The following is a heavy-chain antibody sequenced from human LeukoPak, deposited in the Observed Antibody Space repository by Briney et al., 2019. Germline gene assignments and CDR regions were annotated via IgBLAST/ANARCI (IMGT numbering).Heavy chain of an antibody. CDR1: GFTFSTYA. CDR2: ISGGGSST. J-gene: IGHJ4*02. D-gene: IGHD2-15*01. Sequence: GGSLRLSCAASGFTFSTYAMTWVRQAPGKGLEWVTAISGGGSSTYYADSVKGRFTISRDNSKNTLYLQMNSLRADDTAVYHCAKARYCSGGSCCDYFDYWGQGTLVTVSS. CDR3: AKARYCSGGSCCDYFDY. V-gene: IGHV3-23*01.